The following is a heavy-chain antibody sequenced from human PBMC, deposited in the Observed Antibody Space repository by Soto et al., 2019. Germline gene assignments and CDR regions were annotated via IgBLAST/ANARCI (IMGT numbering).Heavy chain of an antibody. V-gene: IGHV4-59*08. J-gene: IGHJ4*02. CDR2: IYYSGST. D-gene: IGHD6-19*01. Sequence: SETLSLTCTVFGGSISSYYWSWIRQPPGKGLEWIGYIYYSGSTNYNPSLKSRVTISVDTSKNQFSLKLSSVTAADTAVYYCASTTSSGRDYWGQGTLVTVSS. CDR3: ASTTSSGRDY. CDR1: GGSISSYY.